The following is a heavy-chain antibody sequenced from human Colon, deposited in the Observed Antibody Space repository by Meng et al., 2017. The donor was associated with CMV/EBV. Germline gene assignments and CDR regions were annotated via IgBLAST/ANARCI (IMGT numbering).Heavy chain of an antibody. D-gene: IGHD2-2*01. V-gene: IGHV1-18*01. J-gene: IGHJ3*02. CDR2: ISVYHGNT. CDR1: GYRFTSYG. CDR3: ARNYCSSVDCNLGDGLNM. Sequence: ASVKVSCKASGYRFTSYGIDWARQAPGQGLEWMGWISVYHGNTAYAHKFQDRVTMTTDTSTGTAYMELRRLTSDDTADYYCARNYCSSVDCNLGDGLNMWGQGTRVTVSS.